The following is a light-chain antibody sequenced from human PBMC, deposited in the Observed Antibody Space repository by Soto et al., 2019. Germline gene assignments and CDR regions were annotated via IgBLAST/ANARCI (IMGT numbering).Light chain of an antibody. Sequence: DIQMTQSPSSLSASVRDRVTITCRASQTISTHLNWYQQKPGKAPKLLIYSASPLQSGVPSRFTGRRSPTHLTLTINTLQPEDFPTYYCQHSLPLPYTFGQGPKLYIK. CDR2: SAS. V-gene: IGKV1-39*01. J-gene: IGKJ2*01. CDR3: QHSLPLPYT. CDR1: QTISTH.